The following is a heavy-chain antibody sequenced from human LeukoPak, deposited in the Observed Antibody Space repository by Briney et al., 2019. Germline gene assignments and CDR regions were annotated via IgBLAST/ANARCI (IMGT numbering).Heavy chain of an antibody. CDR1: GFTFSNYA. D-gene: IGHD6-19*01. CDR3: ARRSDIAVAGAFDY. CDR2: FSGSGDST. V-gene: IGHV3-23*01. J-gene: IGHJ4*02. Sequence: PGGSLRLSCAASGFTFSNYAMRWVRQAPGKGLEWVSGFSGSGDSTYYADSVKGRFTISRDNSKNTLYLQMNSLRAEDTAVYYCARRSDIAVAGAFDYWGQGTLVTVSS.